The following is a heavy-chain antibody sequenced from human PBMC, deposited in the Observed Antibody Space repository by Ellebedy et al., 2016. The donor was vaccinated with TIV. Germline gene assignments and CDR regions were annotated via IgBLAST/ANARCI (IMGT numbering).Heavy chain of an antibody. D-gene: IGHD5-24*01. V-gene: IGHV4-4*02. Sequence: SETLSLXXSVSGASITVDHWWSWVSQPPGKGLEWIGEIHYSGHTNYNSSLQRRVTISVDTSKNLFSLKMSSVTAADTAVYFCARDNRRDVFSPPTGFDFWGQGTKVTVSS. J-gene: IGHJ3*01. CDR2: IHYSGHT. CDR3: ARDNRRDVFSPPTGFDF. CDR1: GASITVDHW.